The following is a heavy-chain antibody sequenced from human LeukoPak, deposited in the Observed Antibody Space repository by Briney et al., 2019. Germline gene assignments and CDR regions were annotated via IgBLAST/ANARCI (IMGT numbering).Heavy chain of an antibody. J-gene: IGHJ4*02. CDR2: ISGSGGST. CDR3: AKDRRLDYGYRSDYFDY. CDR1: GFTFSSYA. Sequence: GGSLRLSCAASGFTFSSYAMSWVRQAPGKGLEWVSAISGSGGSTYYADSVKGRFTISRDNSKNTLYLQMNSLRAEDTAVYYCAKDRRLDYGYRSDYFDYWGQGTLVTVSS. D-gene: IGHD4-17*01. V-gene: IGHV3-23*01.